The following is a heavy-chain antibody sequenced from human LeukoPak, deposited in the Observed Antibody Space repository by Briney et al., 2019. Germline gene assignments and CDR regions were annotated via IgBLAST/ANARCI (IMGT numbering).Heavy chain of an antibody. D-gene: IGHD2-15*01. J-gene: IGHJ4*02. Sequence: GESLKISCAASGFVFSTYAMHWVRQAPGKGLEWVAVILYDGTNQYYADSVKGRFTISRDNSKDTLYLQMNSLRAEDTAVYYCARYAWSLGPAPGTPLFDYWGQGTLVTVSS. CDR2: ILYDGTNQ. CDR1: GFVFSTYA. CDR3: ARYAWSLGPAPGTPLFDY. V-gene: IGHV3-30-3*01.